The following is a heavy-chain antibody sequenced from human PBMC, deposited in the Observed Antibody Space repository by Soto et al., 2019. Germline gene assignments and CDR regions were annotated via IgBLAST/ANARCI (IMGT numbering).Heavy chain of an antibody. CDR3: ARGGGYYDFWSGPRVDY. CDR2: ISYDGSNK. CDR1: GFTFSSYA. V-gene: IGHV3-30-3*01. Sequence: PGGSLRLSCAASGFTFSSYAMHWVRQAPGKGLEWVAVISYDGSNKYYADSVKGRFTISRDNFKNTLYLQMNSLRAEDTAVYYCARGGGYYDFWSGPRVDYWGQGTLVTV. J-gene: IGHJ4*02. D-gene: IGHD3-3*01.